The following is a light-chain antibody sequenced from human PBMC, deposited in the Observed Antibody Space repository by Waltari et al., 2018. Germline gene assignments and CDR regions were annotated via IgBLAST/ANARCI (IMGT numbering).Light chain of an antibody. V-gene: IGLV1-47*03. CDR3: SAWDDSLSGPV. CDR2: RDN. J-gene: IGLJ2*01. CDR1: SSNIGSNY. Sequence: QSVLTQPPSASGTPGQRVTISCSGSSSNIGSNYVSWYQQLPGRAPKPLIYRDNQRPSGVPDRFSGSKSGTSTSLAISGLWSEDEADYYCSAWDDSLSGPVFGGGTKLTVL.